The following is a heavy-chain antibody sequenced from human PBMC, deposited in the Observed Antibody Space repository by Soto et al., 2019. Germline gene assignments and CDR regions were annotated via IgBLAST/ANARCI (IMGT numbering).Heavy chain of an antibody. CDR3: ARVYCSGGSCAGSLAY. CDR2: ISSNGGST. J-gene: IGHJ4*02. CDR1: GFTFSSYA. V-gene: IGHV3-64*01. Sequence: PGGSLRLSCAASGFTFSSYAMHWVRQAPGKGLEYVSAISSNGGSTYYANSVKGRFTISRDNSKNTLYLQMGSLRAEDMAVYYCARVYCSGGSCAGSLAYWGQGTLVTVSS. D-gene: IGHD2-15*01.